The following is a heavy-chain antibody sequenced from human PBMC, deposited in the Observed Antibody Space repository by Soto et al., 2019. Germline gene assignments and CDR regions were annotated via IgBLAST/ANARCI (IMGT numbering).Heavy chain of an antibody. CDR1: GCTCRNHV. V-gene: IGHV1-69*13. J-gene: IGHJ4*02. D-gene: IGHD6-13*01. CDR3: ARDLEFKDSNISHLDH. CDR2: IRPIIGTP. Sequence: SVKVSCKASGCTCRNHVFNCVLQAPGQGLEWMGRIRPIIGTPSYEQKFQGRVTIAEEAYKSTACLEVRSAISQDTAVYYCARDLEFKDSNISHLDHWGQGTLVT.